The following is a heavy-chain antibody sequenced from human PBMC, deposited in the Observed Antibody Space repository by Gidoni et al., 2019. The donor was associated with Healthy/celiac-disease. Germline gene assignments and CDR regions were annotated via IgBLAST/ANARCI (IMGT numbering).Heavy chain of an antibody. CDR3: ARGRYAYYYDSSGQRRAFDI. CDR2: INHSGST. V-gene: IGHV4-34*01. CDR1: GGSFSGYY. J-gene: IGHJ3*02. Sequence: QVQLQQWGAGLLKPSETLSLTCAVYGGSFSGYYWRWIRQPPGKGLEWIGEINHSGSTNYNPSLKSRVTISVDTSKNQFSLKLSSVTAADTAVYYCARGRYAYYYDSSGQRRAFDIWGQGTNGHRLF. D-gene: IGHD3-22*01.